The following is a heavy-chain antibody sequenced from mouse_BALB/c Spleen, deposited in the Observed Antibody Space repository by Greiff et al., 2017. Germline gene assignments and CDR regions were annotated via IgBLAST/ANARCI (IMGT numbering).Heavy chain of an antibody. CDR2: ISYSGST. D-gene: IGHD2-1*01. CDR1: GDSITSGY. J-gene: IGHJ2*01. Sequence: EVKLMESGPSLVKPSQTLSLTCSVTGDSITSGYWNWIRKFPGNKLEYMGYISYSGSTYYNPSLKSRISITRDTSKNQYYLQLNSVTTEDTATYYCARWVYGNYPYFDYWGQGTTLTVSS. V-gene: IGHV3-8*02. CDR3: ARWVYGNYPYFDY.